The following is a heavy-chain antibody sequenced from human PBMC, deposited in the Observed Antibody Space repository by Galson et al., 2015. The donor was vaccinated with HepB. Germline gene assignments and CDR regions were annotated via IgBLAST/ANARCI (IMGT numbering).Heavy chain of an antibody. V-gene: IGHV3-30*04. CDR1: GFTFSSYA. CDR3: ARDLDGSGAYFDY. CDR2: ISYDGSNK. D-gene: IGHD3-10*01. Sequence: SLRLSCAASGFTFSSYAMHWVRQAPGKGLEWVAVISYDGSNKYYADSVKGRFTISRDNSKNTLYLQMNSLRAEDTAVYYCARDLDGSGAYFDYWGQGTLVTVSS. J-gene: IGHJ4*02.